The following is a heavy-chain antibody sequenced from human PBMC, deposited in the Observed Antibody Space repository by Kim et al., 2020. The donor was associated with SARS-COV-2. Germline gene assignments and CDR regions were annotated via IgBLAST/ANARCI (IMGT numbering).Heavy chain of an antibody. D-gene: IGHD6-19*01. CDR1: GISFNNYA. CDR3: AKGYSSGGSYFDY. CDR2: ISGDGDDT. Sequence: GGSLRLSCAASGISFNNYAMNWVRQAPGKGLERVSTISGDGDDTFYADSVKGRFTLSRDNSRNSVYLQMNSLRAEDTATYYCAKGYSSGGSYFDYWGEGTLVTV. V-gene: IGHV3-23*01. J-gene: IGHJ4*02.